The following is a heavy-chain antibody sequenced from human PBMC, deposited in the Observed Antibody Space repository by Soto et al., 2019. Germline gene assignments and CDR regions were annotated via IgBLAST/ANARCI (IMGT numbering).Heavy chain of an antibody. J-gene: IGHJ5*02. V-gene: IGHV4-34*01. D-gene: IGHD5-12*01. CDR1: GSSLSGYY. Sequence: QVQLQQWGAGLLKPSETLSLTCAVYGSSLSGYYWSWIRQPPGKGLEWIAEINDIGSTNYNPSLKSRVTISVETSKTQFSLSLSSVTAADTAVYYCARAAYSGYGEFNTWGQGTLVTVSS. CDR3: ARAAYSGYGEFNT. CDR2: INDIGST.